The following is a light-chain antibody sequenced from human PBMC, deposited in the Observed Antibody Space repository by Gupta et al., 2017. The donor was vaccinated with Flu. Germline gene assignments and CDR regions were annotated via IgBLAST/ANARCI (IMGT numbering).Light chain of an antibody. CDR3: QQRYTNPRT. J-gene: IGKJ1*01. V-gene: IGKV1-39*01. CDR1: QSSSSY. CDR2: AAS. Sequence: DRVTITCRASQSSSSYFNGYQQKTAKDPHLLLYAASSLKSGVLSSFSSSGSGTHVIIPISSLQHADFDTYYCQQRYTNPRTFGQGTKVEV.